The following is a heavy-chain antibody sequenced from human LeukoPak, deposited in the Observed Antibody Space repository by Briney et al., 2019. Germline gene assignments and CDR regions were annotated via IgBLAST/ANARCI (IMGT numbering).Heavy chain of an antibody. CDR3: ARGGEYDILTGGDAFDI. Sequence: ASVKVSCKASGGTFSSYAISWVRQAAGQGLEWMGGIIPIFGTANYAQKFQGRVTITADKSTSTAYMELSSLRSEDTAVYYCARGGEYDILTGGDAFDIWGQGTVVTVSS. CDR2: IIPIFGTA. V-gene: IGHV1-69*06. D-gene: IGHD3-9*01. J-gene: IGHJ3*02. CDR1: GGTFSSYA.